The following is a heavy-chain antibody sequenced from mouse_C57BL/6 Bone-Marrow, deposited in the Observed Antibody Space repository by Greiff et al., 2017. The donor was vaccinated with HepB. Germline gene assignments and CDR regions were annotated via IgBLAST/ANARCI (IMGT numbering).Heavy chain of an antibody. Sequence: VQLQQPGAELVRPGSSVKLSCKASGYTFTSYWMDWVKQRPGQGLEWIGYIYPSDSETHYNQKFKDKATLTVDKSSSTAYMQLSSLTSEDSAVYYGAKRGSSYYDAMDYWDQGTSVTVS. CDR2: IYPSDSET. CDR1: GYTFTSYW. CDR3: AKRGSSYYDAMDY. J-gene: IGHJ4*01. V-gene: IGHV1-61*01. D-gene: IGHD1-1*01.